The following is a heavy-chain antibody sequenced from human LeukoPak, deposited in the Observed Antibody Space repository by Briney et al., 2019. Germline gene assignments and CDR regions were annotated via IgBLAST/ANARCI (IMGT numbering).Heavy chain of an antibody. CDR1: GFTVSSNY. CDR3: ARDGRERQDAFDI. J-gene: IGHJ3*02. V-gene: IGHV3-66*02. D-gene: IGHD3-10*02. Sequence: GGSLRLSCAASGFTVSSNYMSWVRQAPGKGLEWVSVIYSGGSTYYADSVEGRFTISRDNSKNTLYLQMNSLRAEDTAVYYCARDGRERQDAFDIWGQGTMVTVSS. CDR2: IYSGGST.